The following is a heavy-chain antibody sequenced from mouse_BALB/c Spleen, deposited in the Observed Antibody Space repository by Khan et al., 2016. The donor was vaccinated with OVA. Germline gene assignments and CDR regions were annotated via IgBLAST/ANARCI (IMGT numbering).Heavy chain of an antibody. V-gene: IGHV2-6-2*01. J-gene: IGHJ1*01. CDR2: IWSDGRT. CDR1: GFSLTNFG. CDR3: ARHRLGYFDV. Sequence: QVQLKESGPDLVAPSQSLSITCTVSGFSLTNFGVHWVRQPPGKGLEWLVVIWSDGRTTYNSALKSRLSISKDNSKSQVFLKMNSLQTDDTAMYYCARHRLGYFDVWGAGTTVTVSS.